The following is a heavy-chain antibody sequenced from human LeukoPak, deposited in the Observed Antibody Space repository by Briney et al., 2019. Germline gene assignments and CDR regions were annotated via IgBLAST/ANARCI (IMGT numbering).Heavy chain of an antibody. J-gene: IGHJ4*02. CDR1: GFTVSSNY. D-gene: IGHD3-22*01. Sequence: GGSLRLSCAASGFTVSSNYMNWVRQAPGKGLEWVSVLYSGGSTYYADSVKGRFTISRDNSKNTLYLLMNSLRAEDTAVYYCARGGRYYDSSGYLDYWGQGTLVTVSS. CDR2: LYSGGST. CDR3: ARGGRYYDSSGYLDY. V-gene: IGHV3-66*01.